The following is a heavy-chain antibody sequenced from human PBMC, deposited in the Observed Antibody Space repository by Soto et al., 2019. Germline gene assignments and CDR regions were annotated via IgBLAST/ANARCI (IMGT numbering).Heavy chain of an antibody. J-gene: IGHJ6*02. CDR3: AKVRIDHYNGFEA. CDR1: VFRFSRSA. V-gene: IGHV3-23*01. Sequence: PVGSLRLSCVSSVFRFSRSAMGCIRQPPGRGLDWVSAISGTGGNTYFADSVEGRFVISRDNSKNTLYLQMNSLRAEDTAVYYCAKVRIDHYNGFEAWGQGTTVTVSS. D-gene: IGHD2-8*01. CDR2: ISGTGGNT.